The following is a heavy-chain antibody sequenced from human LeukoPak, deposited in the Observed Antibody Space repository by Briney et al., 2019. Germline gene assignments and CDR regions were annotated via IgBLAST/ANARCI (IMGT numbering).Heavy chain of an antibody. CDR3: ARVRVGYGSGSYDAFDI. CDR2: ISSSSSYI. J-gene: IGHJ3*02. D-gene: IGHD3-10*01. Sequence: GGSLRLSCAASGFTFSSYSMNWVRQAPGKGLEWVSSISSSSSYIYYADSVKGRFTISRDNAKNSLYLQMNSLRAEDTAVYYCARVRVGYGSGSYDAFDIWGQGTMVTVSS. V-gene: IGHV3-21*01. CDR1: GFTFSSYS.